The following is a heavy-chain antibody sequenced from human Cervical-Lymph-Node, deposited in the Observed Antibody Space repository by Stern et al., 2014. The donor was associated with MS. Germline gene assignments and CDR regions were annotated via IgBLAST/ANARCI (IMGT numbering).Heavy chain of an antibody. Sequence: VQLLESGGGWATPGGSVRLSCAGSGFIFSDYYMSWIRQAPGKGLEWVSFISSRGDHKEYADSVKGRFTVSRDNIKNSLYLQMNTLRAEDTAVYYCVRADGSKDDSWGKGTLVTVSS. CDR3: VRADGSKDDS. V-gene: IGHV3-11*01. D-gene: IGHD3-10*01. CDR1: GFIFSDYY. J-gene: IGHJ4*02. CDR2: ISSRGDHK.